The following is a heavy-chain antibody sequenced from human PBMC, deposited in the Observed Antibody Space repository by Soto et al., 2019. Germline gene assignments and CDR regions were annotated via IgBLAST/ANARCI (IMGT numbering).Heavy chain of an antibody. CDR3: ARGGYCSSTSCYGDYYYYGMDV. D-gene: IGHD2-2*01. J-gene: IGHJ6*02. CDR1: GGSISSGGYY. V-gene: IGHV4-31*03. Sequence: QVQLQESGPGLVKPSQTLSLTCTVSGGSISSGGYYWSWIRQHPGKGLEWIGYIYYSGSTYYNPSLKSRVTISVDTSKNQFSLKLSSVTAADTAVYYCARGGYCSSTSCYGDYYYYGMDVWGQGTTVTVSS. CDR2: IYYSGST.